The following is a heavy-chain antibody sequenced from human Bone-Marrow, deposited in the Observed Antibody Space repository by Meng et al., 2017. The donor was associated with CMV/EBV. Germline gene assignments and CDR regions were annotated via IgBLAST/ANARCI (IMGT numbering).Heavy chain of an antibody. CDR3: AIPYYDILTGYYEGAFDI. CDR2: ISTSGSTI. V-gene: IGHV3-48*03. Sequence: GESLKISCAASEFTFSNYEMNWVRQAPGKGLEWVSYISTSGSTIYYADSVKGRFTISRDNSKNTLYLQMNSLRAEDTAVYYCAIPYYDILTGYYEGAFDIWGQGTMVTVSS. J-gene: IGHJ3*02. CDR1: EFTFSNYE. D-gene: IGHD3-9*01.